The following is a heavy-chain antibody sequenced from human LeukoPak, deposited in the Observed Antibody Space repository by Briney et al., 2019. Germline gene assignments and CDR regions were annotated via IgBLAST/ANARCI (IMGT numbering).Heavy chain of an antibody. D-gene: IGHD2-15*01. J-gene: IGHJ6*03. CDR2: IISGGST. Sequence: GGSLRLSCAASGFSFSSYAMSWVRQAPGKGLEWVSGIISGGSTYYADSAKGRFTISRDNSKSTLYLQMNSLRAEDTAVYYCAKIPRGGYMDVWGKGTTVTVSS. CDR1: GFSFSSYA. CDR3: AKIPRGGYMDV. V-gene: IGHV3-23*01.